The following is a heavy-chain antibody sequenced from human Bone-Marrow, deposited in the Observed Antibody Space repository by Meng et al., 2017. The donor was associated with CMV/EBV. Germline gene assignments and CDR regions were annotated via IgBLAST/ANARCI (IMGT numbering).Heavy chain of an antibody. CDR1: GFTFSSYW. CDR3: ARGGRRYYGSGSYSRYYYGMDV. V-gene: IGHV3-7*01. Sequence: GGSLRLSCAASGFTFSSYWMSWVRQAPGKGLEWVANIKQDGSEKYYVDSVKGRFTISRDNAKNSLYLQMNSLRAEDTAVYYCARGGRRYYGSGSYSRYYYGMDVWGQGTTVTVSS. D-gene: IGHD3-10*01. CDR2: IKQDGSEK. J-gene: IGHJ6*02.